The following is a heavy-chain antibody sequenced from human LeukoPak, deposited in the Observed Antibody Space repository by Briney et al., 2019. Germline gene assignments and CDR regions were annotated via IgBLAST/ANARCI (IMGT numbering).Heavy chain of an antibody. CDR2: INPNSGGT. CDR1: GYTFTGYY. J-gene: IGHJ6*03. Sequence: GASVKVSCKASGYTFTGYYMHWVRQAPGQGLEWMGWINPNSGGTNYAQKFQGRVTMTRDTSISTAYMELSRLRSDDTAVYYCARDSGSSWYPGYYYYYMDVWGKGTTVTVSS. D-gene: IGHD6-13*01. V-gene: IGHV1-2*02. CDR3: ARDSGSSWYPGYYYYYMDV.